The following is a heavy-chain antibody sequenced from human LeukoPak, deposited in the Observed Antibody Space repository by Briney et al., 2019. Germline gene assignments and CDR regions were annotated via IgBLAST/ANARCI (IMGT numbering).Heavy chain of an antibody. J-gene: IGHJ4*02. CDR1: GFTFSSYG. D-gene: IGHD3-22*01. CDR3: ARELGDYYDSSGYYYGYYFDY. V-gene: IGHV3-30*03. CDR2: ISYDGSNK. Sequence: PGGSLRLSCAASGFTFSSYGMHWVRQAPGKGLEWVAVISYDGSNKYYADSVKGRFTISRDNSKNTLYLQTNSLRAEDTAVYYCARELGDYYDSSGYYYGYYFDYWGQGTLVTVSS.